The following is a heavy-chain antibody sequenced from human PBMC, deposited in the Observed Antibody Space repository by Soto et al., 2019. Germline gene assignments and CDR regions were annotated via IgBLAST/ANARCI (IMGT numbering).Heavy chain of an antibody. D-gene: IGHD4-17*01. CDR3: ARSRYGDGDHFDP. Sequence: EVQLVESGGGLVQPGGSLRLSCAASGFTVSSHYMTWVRQAPGKGLEWVSIIYSGGKTYYADSVKGKFTISRDSSKNTMYLQMNSLRAEDTAVYFCARSRYGDGDHFDPWGQGTLVTVSS. J-gene: IGHJ5*02. CDR2: IYSGGKT. V-gene: IGHV3-66*01. CDR1: GFTVSSHY.